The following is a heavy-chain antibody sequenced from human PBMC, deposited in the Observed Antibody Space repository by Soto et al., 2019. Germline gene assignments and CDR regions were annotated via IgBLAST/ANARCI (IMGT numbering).Heavy chain of an antibody. D-gene: IGHD2-8*01. CDR3: XRXCTNGVCYGGSNWFDP. V-gene: IGHV4-4*02. CDR1: GGSISSSNW. Sequence: QVQLQESGPGLVKPSGTLSLTCAVSGGSISSSNWWSWVRQPPGKGLEWIGEIYHSGSTHYNPSLXXXXXXXXXXXXXXXXXXXXXXXXXXXXXXXXXRXCTNGVCYGGSNWFDPWGQGTLVTVSS. J-gene: IGHJ5*02. CDR2: IYHSGST.